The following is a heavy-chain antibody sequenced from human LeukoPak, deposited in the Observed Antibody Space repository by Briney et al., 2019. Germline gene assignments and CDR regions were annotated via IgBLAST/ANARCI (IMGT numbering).Heavy chain of an antibody. J-gene: IGHJ6*03. D-gene: IGHD3-16*01. Sequence: PSQTLSLTCTVSGGSISSTGYYWTWIRQPAGKGLEWIGHIDNSGSTNCNPSLMSRVTISVDTSKNQFSLNLTSVTAADTAVYYCARDCEFCDLLFYMNVWGKGTTVTVSS. CDR2: IDNSGST. CDR1: GGSISSTGYY. V-gene: IGHV4-61*09. CDR3: ARDCEFCDLLFYMNV.